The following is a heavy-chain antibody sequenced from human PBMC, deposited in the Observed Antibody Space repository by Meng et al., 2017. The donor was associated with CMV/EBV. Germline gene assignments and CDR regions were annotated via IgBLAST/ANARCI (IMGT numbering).Heavy chain of an antibody. D-gene: IGHD2/OR15-2a*01. J-gene: IGHJ6*02. CDR2: ISSDGKKK. CDR1: GFTFYRYG. Sequence: GGSLRLSCGASGFTFYRYGLYWVRQTPGKGLEWVGVISSDGKKKSYADSVKGRINISRDNSKNTLDLQMSSLRPEDSAIYYCARVKRTLIVGPIIGPYGMDVWGQGTTVTVSS. CDR3: ARVKRTLIVGPIIGPYGMDV. V-gene: IGHV3-30*03.